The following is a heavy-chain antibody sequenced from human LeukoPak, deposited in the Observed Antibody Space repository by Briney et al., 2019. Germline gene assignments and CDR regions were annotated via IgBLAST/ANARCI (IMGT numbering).Heavy chain of an antibody. J-gene: IGHJ4*02. CDR3: AKDHWSLRIAAAGHTADY. V-gene: IGHV3-30*02. D-gene: IGHD6-13*01. CDR2: IRYDGGNK. Sequence: GGSLRLSCAASGFTFSSYGMHWVRQAPGKGLEWVAFIRYDGGNKYYADSVKGRFTISRDNSKNTLYLQMNSLRAEDTAVYYCAKDHWSLRIAAAGHTADYWGQGTLVTVSS. CDR1: GFTFSSYG.